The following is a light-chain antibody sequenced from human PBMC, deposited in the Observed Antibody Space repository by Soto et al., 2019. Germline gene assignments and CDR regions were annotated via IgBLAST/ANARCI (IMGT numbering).Light chain of an antibody. CDR2: KAS. CDR3: QQYNSYSWT. Sequence: DIQMTQSPSTLSASVGDRVTITCRASQSISSWLAWYQQKPGKAPKLLIYKASSLESGVPSRFSGSGSGTAFTLTISSLKPDDFAAYHCQQYNSYSWTLGHGTKVQIK. V-gene: IGKV1-5*03. J-gene: IGKJ1*01. CDR1: QSISSW.